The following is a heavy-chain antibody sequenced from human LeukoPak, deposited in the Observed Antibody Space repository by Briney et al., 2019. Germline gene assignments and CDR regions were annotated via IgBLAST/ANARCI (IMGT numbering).Heavy chain of an antibody. J-gene: IGHJ4*02. CDR2: IWYDGSNK. V-gene: IGHV3-33*08. Sequence: SLRLSCAASGFTFSSYGMHWVRQAPGKGLEWVAVIWYDGSNKYYADSVKGRFTISRDNSKNTLYLQMNSLRAEDTAVYYCARDRSGSSWYQMGYSLDYWGQGTVATVSS. CDR1: GFTFSSYG. CDR3: ARDRSGSSWYQMGYSLDY. D-gene: IGHD6-13*01.